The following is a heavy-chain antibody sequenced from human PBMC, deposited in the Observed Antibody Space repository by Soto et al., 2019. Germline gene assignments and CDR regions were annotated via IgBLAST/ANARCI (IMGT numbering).Heavy chain of an antibody. D-gene: IGHD3-22*01. CDR3: VGESSGYYSWYYFDY. Sequence: QVQLVQSGAEVKKPGSSVKVSCKASGGTFSSYTISWVRQAPGQGLEWMGRIIPILGIANYAQKFQGRVTITADKSTSTAYMELSSLRSEDTAVYYCVGESSGYYSWYYFDYWGQGTLVTVSS. CDR2: IIPILGIA. CDR1: GGTFSSYT. V-gene: IGHV1-69*02. J-gene: IGHJ4*02.